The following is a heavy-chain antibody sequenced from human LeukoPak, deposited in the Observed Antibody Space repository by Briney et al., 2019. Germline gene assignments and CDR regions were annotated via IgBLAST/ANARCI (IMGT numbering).Heavy chain of an antibody. J-gene: IGHJ5*02. CDR3: AKESGSGYSLTEET. Sequence: GGSLRLSCAASGFTFSSYAMSWVRQAPGKGLEWVSAISGSGGSTYYADSVKGRSTISRDNSKNTLYLQMNSLRAEDTAVYYCAKESGSGYSLTEETWGQGTLVTVSS. CDR2: ISGSGGST. D-gene: IGHD3-22*01. CDR1: GFTFSSYA. V-gene: IGHV3-23*01.